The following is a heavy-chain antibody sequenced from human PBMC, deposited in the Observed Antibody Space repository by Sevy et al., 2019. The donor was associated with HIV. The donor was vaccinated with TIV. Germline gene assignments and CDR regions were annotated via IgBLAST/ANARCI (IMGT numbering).Heavy chain of an antibody. Sequence: GGSLRLSCVASGFTFSTYGMHWVRQAPGKGLEWVSVISFDGSHKYYADSVKGRCTVSRDNSKNTLNLQMNSLRAEDAAVYYCARAALTSGYLYYFDYWGQGTLVTVSS. V-gene: IGHV3-30*03. CDR1: GFTFSTYG. D-gene: IGHD3-22*01. CDR2: ISFDGSHK. CDR3: ARAALTSGYLYYFDY. J-gene: IGHJ4*02.